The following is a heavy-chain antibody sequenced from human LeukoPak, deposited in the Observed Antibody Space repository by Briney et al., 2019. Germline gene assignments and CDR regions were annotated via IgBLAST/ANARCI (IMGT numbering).Heavy chain of an antibody. CDR1: GFTFSRYS. J-gene: IGHJ6*03. Sequence: GGSLRLSCAASGFTFSRYSMNWVRQAPGKGLEWVSSISSSSSYIYYADSVKGRFTISRDNAKNSLYLQMNSLRAEDTAVYYCARDSPKRTQYQLLSYYYYYYMDVWGKGTTVTVSS. V-gene: IGHV3-21*01. D-gene: IGHD2-2*01. CDR3: ARDSPKRTQYQLLSYYYYYYMDV. CDR2: ISSSSSYI.